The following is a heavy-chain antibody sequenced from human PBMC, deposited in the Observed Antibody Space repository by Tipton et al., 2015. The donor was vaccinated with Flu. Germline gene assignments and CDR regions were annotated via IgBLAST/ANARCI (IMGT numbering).Heavy chain of an antibody. V-gene: IGHV4-39*07. CDR1: GGSISSSSYY. J-gene: IGHJ3*02. CDR2: IYYSGST. Sequence: TLSLTCTVSGGSISSSSYYWGWIRQPPGKGLEWIGSIYYSGSTYYNPSLKSRVTVSVDTSKNQFSLKPSSVTAADTAVYYCAREGVAAAGRGWAFDIWGQGTMVTVSS. CDR3: AREGVAAAGRGWAFDI. D-gene: IGHD6-13*01.